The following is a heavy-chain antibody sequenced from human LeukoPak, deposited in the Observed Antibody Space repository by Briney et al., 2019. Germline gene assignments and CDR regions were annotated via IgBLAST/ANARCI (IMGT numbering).Heavy chain of an antibody. Sequence: PGRSLRLSCAASGFTFDDYAMHWVRQAPGQGLEWVAGIGWSSGTIRYADSVKGRFTISRDNAKTSLYLQMNSLRAEETAVYYCARDEKMGGWYEVEYFQHWGQGTLVTVSS. CDR3: ARDEKMGGWYEVEYFQH. D-gene: IGHD6-19*01. V-gene: IGHV3-9*01. CDR1: GFTFDDYA. CDR2: IGWSSGTI. J-gene: IGHJ1*01.